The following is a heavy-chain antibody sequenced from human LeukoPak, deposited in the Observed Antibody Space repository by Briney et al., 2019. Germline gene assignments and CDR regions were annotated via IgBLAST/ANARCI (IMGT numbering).Heavy chain of an antibody. Sequence: GGSLRLSCAASGFTFSSHWMNWVRQTPGKGLEWVANIKDDGSVKYYVDSVKGRFTISRDNSKNTLYLHMNSLRAEDTAVYYCAKERAGYTNPYYFDYWGQGTLVTVSS. CDR3: AKERAGYTNPYYFDY. CDR1: GFTFSSHW. CDR2: IKDDGSVK. D-gene: IGHD3-16*02. V-gene: IGHV3-7*03. J-gene: IGHJ4*02.